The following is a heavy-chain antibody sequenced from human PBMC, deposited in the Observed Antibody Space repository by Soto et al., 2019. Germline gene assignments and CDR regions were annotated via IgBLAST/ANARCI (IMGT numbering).Heavy chain of an antibody. CDR3: ARQGSNGAYYYYGMDV. Sequence: GESLKISCKGSGYRFSSYWIAWVRQMPGKGLEWMGIIYPGDSDTIYSPSFQGQVTFSADKSTSTAYLQWSSLKTSDSAMYYCARQGSNGAYYYYGMDVWGQGTTVTVSS. CDR2: IYPGDSDT. CDR1: GYRFSSYW. J-gene: IGHJ6*02. D-gene: IGHD2-8*01. V-gene: IGHV5-51*01.